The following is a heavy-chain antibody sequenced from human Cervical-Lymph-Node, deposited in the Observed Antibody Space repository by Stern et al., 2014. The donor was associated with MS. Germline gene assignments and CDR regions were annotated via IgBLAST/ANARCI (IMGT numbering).Heavy chain of an antibody. J-gene: IGHJ5*01. CDR3: AKSGASGDGWFDS. CDR1: GYTFTEYY. V-gene: IGHV1-2*06. CDR2: IHPNSDGT. D-gene: IGHD2-15*01. Sequence: VQLVQSGAEVKKPGASVKVSCKASGYTFTEYYVHWVRQAPGQGLEWLGRIHPNSDGTNYAQKFQGSVTMTRDTSISTAYMELSSLTYDDTAVYYCAKSGASGDGWFDSWGQGTLVTVSS.